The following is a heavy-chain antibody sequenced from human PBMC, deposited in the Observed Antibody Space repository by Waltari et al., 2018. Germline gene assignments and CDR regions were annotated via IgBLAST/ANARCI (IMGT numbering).Heavy chain of an antibody. CDR1: GDTFTDYS. J-gene: IGHJ4*02. CDR2: VNPDSGGT. D-gene: IGHD4-4*01. V-gene: IGHV1-2*02. Sequence: VQLVQSGAEVQTPGASVTFSCKASGDTFTDYSIHYVRQAPGQGLEWMGWVNPDSGGTNYAQKFQGRVTMTRDTSISTAYMELNNLGSDDTALYYCARRPVDYRNPRFDYWGQGTLVTVGS. CDR3: ARRPVDYRNPRFDY.